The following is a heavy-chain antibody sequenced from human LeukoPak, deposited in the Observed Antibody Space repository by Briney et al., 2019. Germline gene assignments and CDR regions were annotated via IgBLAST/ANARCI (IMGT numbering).Heavy chain of an antibody. CDR3: AKDSSTSNYFYGMDV. D-gene: IGHD6-13*01. CDR2: ISGSGGST. V-gene: IGHV3-23*01. J-gene: IGHJ6*02. CDR1: GFTFSSYA. Sequence: GGSLRLSCAASGFTFSSYAMSWVRQAPGKGLEWVSAISGSGGSTYYADSVKGRFTISRDNSKNTLYLQLNSLRAEDTAVYYCAKDSSTSNYFYGMDVWGQGTTVTVSS.